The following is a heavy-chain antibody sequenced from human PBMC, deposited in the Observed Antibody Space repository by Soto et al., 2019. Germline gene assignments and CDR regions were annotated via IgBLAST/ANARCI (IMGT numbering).Heavy chain of an antibody. CDR3: AKKAAPKNSSSRPWYFDL. J-gene: IGHJ2*01. CDR1: GFTFSSYA. CDR2: ISGSGGST. V-gene: IGHV3-23*01. Sequence: GGSLRLSCAASGFTFSSYAMSWVRQAPGKGLEWVSAISGSGGSTYYAYSVKGRFTISRDNSKNTLYLQMNSLRAEDTAVYYCAKKAAPKNSSSRPWYFDLWGRGTLVTVSS. D-gene: IGHD6-6*01.